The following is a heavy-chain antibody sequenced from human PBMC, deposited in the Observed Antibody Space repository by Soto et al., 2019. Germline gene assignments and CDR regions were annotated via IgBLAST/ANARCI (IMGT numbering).Heavy chain of an antibody. CDR2: IYQSGRT. J-gene: IGHJ6*02. Sequence: LSRTCAVSGGPINTFDFSWSCIRQPPGRGLEWLGSIYQSGRTYYIPSLKSRVTMSLEKSKNPFSLTINSVVAADTAIYYCAREMTIFGVAPGGGVDVWGQGTTVTVSS. V-gene: IGHV4-30-2*01. D-gene: IGHD3-3*01. CDR1: GGPINTFDFS. CDR3: AREMTIFGVAPGGGVDV.